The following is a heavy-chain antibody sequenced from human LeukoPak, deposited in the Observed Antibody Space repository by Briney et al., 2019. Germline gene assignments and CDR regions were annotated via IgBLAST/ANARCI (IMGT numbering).Heavy chain of an antibody. CDR2: IHYSGRT. V-gene: IGHV4-31*02. Sequence: SETLSLTCNVSGDSLMSSGYYWSWIRQQPGKGLEWLGYIHYSGRTYYSPSLKTRITISRTMSENQLSLQLTSVTAADTAVYYCARAKSYSDSSGLLDYWGQGTLVTVSS. CDR1: GDSLMSSGYY. J-gene: IGHJ4*02. CDR3: ARAKSYSDSSGLLDY. D-gene: IGHD3-22*01.